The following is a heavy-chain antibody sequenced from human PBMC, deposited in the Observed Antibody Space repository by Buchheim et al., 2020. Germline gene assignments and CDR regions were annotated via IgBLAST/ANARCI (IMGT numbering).Heavy chain of an antibody. J-gene: IGHJ6*02. CDR3: ARDPQSSLWFGEPQEAYYYYGMDV. D-gene: IGHD3-10*01. CDR1: GFTFSSYS. CDR2: ISSSSSTI. V-gene: IGHV3-48*02. Sequence: EVQLVESGGGLVQPGGSLRLSCAASGFTFSSYSMNWVRQAPGKGLEWVSYISSSSSTIYYAESVKGRFTISRDNAKNSLYLQMNSLRDEDTAVYYCARDPQSSLWFGEPQEAYYYYGMDVWGQGTT.